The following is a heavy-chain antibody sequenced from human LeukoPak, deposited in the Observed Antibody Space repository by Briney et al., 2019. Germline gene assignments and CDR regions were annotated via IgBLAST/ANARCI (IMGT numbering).Heavy chain of an antibody. V-gene: IGHV3-21*04. D-gene: IGHD1-26*01. CDR2: ISSSSSYI. CDR3: AKVWKSGSYRPFDY. CDR1: GFTFSSYS. Sequence: PGGSLRLSCAASGFTFSSYSMNWVRQAPGKGLEWVSSISSSSSYIYYADSVKGRFTISRDNSKNTLYLQMNSLRAEDTAVYYCAKVWKSGSYRPFDYWGQGTLVTVSS. J-gene: IGHJ4*02.